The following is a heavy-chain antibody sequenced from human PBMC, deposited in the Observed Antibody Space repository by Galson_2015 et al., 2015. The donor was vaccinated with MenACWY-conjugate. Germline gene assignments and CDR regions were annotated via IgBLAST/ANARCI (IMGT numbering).Heavy chain of an antibody. V-gene: IGHV3-23*01. D-gene: IGHD2-15*01. CDR3: ARDLGYCTVGSCYGADY. Sequence: SLRLSCAASGFTFDNYAMDWVRQAPGKGLEWVSTLSGSGDNTYYTDSVKGRFTISRDKSKNTLYLQMSSLRAEDTAVYYCARDLGYCTVGSCYGADYWGQGTLVTVSS. CDR2: LSGSGDNT. J-gene: IGHJ4*02. CDR1: GFTFDNYA.